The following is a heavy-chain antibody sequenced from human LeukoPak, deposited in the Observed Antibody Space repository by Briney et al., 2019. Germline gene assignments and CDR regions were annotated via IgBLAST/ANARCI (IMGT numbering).Heavy chain of an antibody. CDR2: ISSSGSTI. CDR1: GFTFSSYE. J-gene: IGHJ5*02. D-gene: IGHD3-9*01. Sequence: PGGSLRLSCAASGFTFSSYEMNWVRQAPGKGLEWVSYISSSGSTIYYADSVKGRFTISRDNAKNSLYLQMNSLRAEDTAVYYCARGSTISPFDPWGQGTLVTVSS. V-gene: IGHV3-48*03. CDR3: ARGSTISPFDP.